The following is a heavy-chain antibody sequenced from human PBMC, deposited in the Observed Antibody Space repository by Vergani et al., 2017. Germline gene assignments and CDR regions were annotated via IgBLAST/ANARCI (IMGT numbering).Heavy chain of an antibody. J-gene: IGHJ4*02. CDR1: GFTFSSYA. Sequence: EVQLVESGGGLVKPGGSLRLSCAASGFTFSSYAMSWVRQAPGKGLEWVSAISGSGGSTYYADSVKGRFTISRDNSKNTLYLQMNSLRAEDTAVYYCARTIMVRGVFTDYWGQGTLVTVSS. CDR3: ARTIMVRGVFTDY. D-gene: IGHD3-10*01. CDR2: ISGSGGST. V-gene: IGHV3-23*04.